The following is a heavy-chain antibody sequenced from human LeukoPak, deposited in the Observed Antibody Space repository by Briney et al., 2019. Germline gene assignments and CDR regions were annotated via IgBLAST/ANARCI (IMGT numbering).Heavy chain of an antibody. D-gene: IGHD3-10*02. J-gene: IGHJ6*04. V-gene: IGHV3-23*01. CDR2: ISVSGNT. CDR3: AELGITMIGGV. CDR1: GFTLSSYA. Sequence: GGSLRLSCAASGFTLSSYAMGWVRQGPGKGLEWVSAISVSGNTYHADSVKGRFTISRDSSKNTLYLQMNSLRAEDTAVYYCAELGITMIGGVWGKGTTVTISS.